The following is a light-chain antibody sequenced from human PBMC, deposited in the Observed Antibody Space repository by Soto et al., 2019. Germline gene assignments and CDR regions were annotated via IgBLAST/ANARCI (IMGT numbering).Light chain of an antibody. J-gene: IGLJ1*01. Sequence: QSALTQPASVSGSPGQSITISCTGTSSDVAGYNYVSWYQQQTGKAPKLMIYEVSNRLSGVSNRFSGSKSGNTASLTISGLQAEDEPDYDCSSYTSSSTRVFGTGTKGTVL. CDR1: SSDVAGYNY. CDR3: SSYTSSSTRV. V-gene: IGLV2-14*01. CDR2: EVS.